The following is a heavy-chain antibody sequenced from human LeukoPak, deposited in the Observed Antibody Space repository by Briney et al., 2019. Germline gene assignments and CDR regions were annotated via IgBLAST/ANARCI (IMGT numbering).Heavy chain of an antibody. V-gene: IGHV3-23*01. Sequence: GGSLRLSCAASGFTFSGYAMTWVRQAPGKGLEWVSIITGSGGTTFYADSVKGRFTISRDNSRDTLYLQMTSLRAEDTAVYYCAKEAALWFGRYVRYYFDYWGQGTLVTVSS. J-gene: IGHJ4*02. CDR3: AKEAALWFGRYVRYYFDY. CDR2: ITGSGGTT. D-gene: IGHD3-10*01. CDR1: GFTFSGYA.